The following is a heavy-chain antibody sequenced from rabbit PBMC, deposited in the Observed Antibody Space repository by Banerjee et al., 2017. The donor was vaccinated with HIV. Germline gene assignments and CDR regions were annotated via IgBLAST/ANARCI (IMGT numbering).Heavy chain of an antibody. CDR3: ARDVSGAGYGYAFNL. CDR1: GFSFSNGYV. J-gene: IGHJ4*01. Sequence: QSLEESGGDLVKPEGSLTLTCTASGFSFSNGYVMCWVRQAPGKGLEWIACINTNSGNTVYASWAKGRFTLSKTSSTTVTLQMTSLTAADSATYFCARDVSGAGYGYAFNLWGQGTLVTVS. CDR2: INTNSGNT. V-gene: IGHV1S40*01. D-gene: IGHD6-1*01.